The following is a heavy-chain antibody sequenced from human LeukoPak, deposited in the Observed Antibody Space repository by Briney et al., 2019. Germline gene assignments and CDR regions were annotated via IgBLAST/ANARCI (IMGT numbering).Heavy chain of an antibody. CDR1: GGSFSGYY. CDR3: ARDPGAGFDY. CDR2: VNHRGST. D-gene: IGHD7-27*01. Sequence: SETLSLTCAVYGGSFSGYYWSWVRQPPGKGLEWIGDVNHRGSTNYNPSPKSRVTISVDTSKNQFSLKLSSVTAADTAVYYCARDPGAGFDYWGQGTLVTVSS. V-gene: IGHV4-34*01. J-gene: IGHJ4*02.